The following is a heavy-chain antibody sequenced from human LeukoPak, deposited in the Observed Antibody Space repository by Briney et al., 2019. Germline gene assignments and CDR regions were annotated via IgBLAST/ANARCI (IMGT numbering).Heavy chain of an antibody. V-gene: IGHV3-20*04. CDR2: INWNGGRT. D-gene: IGHD3-10*02. Sequence: PGRSLRLSCAASGFTFDAYAMSWVRHAPGKGLERGSGINWNGGRTGYADSVKGRFTISRDNAKNSLYLQMNSLRAEDTAVYYCAELGITMIGGVWGKGTTVTISS. CDR1: GFTFDAYA. J-gene: IGHJ6*04. CDR3: AELGITMIGGV.